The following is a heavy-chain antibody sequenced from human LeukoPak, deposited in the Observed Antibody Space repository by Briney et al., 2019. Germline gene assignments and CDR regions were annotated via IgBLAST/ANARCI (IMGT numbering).Heavy chain of an antibody. D-gene: IGHD6-19*01. CDR2: ISRTSTIM. J-gene: IGHJ4*02. CDR1: GFSFSSYN. Sequence: GGSLRLSCAASGFSFSSYNMCWVRQAPGKGLEWVADISRTSTIMYYTDSVKGRFTISRDNAKNSLSLQMIRQRAEDTAVYYCARVGQWLDYDYWGQGTLVTVSS. CDR3: ARVGQWLDYDY. V-gene: IGHV3-48*01.